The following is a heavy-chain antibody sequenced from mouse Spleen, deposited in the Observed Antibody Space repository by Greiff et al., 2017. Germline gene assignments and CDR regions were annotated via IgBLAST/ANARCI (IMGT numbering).Heavy chain of an antibody. CDR1: GFSLTSYG. D-gene: IGHD1-1*01. J-gene: IGHJ4*01. CDR2: IWGGGST. V-gene: IGHV2-6*01. Sequence: QVQLQQSGPGLVAPSQSLSITCTVSGFSLTSYGVDWVRQSPGKGLEWLGVIWGGGSTNYNSALKSRLSISKDNSKSQVFLKMNSLQTDDTAMYYCASGFTTVDRDAMDYWGQGTSVTVSS. CDR3: ASGFTTVDRDAMDY.